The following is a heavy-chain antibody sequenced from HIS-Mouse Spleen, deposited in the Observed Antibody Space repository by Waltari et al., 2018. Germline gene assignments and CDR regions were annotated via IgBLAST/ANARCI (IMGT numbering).Heavy chain of an antibody. J-gene: IGHJ3*02. CDR2: INHSGSN. CDR1: GGSFSGYY. Sequence: QVQLQQWGAGLLKPSETLSLTCAVYGGSFSGYYWRWIRQPPGKGLEWIGEINHSGSNNYNPYLNSRVTISVDTSKNQFYLKLGSVTAADTAVYYCAREGEFKAFDIWGQGTMVTVSS. D-gene: IGHD3-16*01. CDR3: AREGEFKAFDI. V-gene: IGHV4-34*01.